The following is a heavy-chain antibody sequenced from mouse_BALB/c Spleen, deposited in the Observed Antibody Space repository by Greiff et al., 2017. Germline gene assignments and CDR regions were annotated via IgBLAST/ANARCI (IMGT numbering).Heavy chain of an antibody. V-gene: IGHV5-12-2*01. J-gene: IGHJ2*01. CDR1: GFTFSSYT. CDR2: ISNGGGST. Sequence: DVMLVESGGGLVQPGGSLKLSCAASGFTFSSYTMSWVRQTPEKRLEWVAYISNGGGSTYYPDTVKGRFTISRDNAKNTLYLQMSSLKSEDTAMYYCARHRDYGSFDDWGQGTTLTVSS. CDR3: ARHRDYGSFDD. D-gene: IGHD1-1*01.